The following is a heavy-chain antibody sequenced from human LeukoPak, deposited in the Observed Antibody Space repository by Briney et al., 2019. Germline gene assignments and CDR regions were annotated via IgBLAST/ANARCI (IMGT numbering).Heavy chain of an antibody. J-gene: IGHJ4*02. Sequence: RASVKVSCKASGYTFTSYGISWVRQAPGQRLEWMGWINAGNGNTKYSQKFQGRVTITRDTSASTAYMELSSLRSEDTAVYYCARALFSVPAATGPAGYWGQGTLVTVSS. CDR3: ARALFSVPAATGPAGY. CDR2: INAGNGNT. D-gene: IGHD2-2*01. CDR1: GYTFTSYG. V-gene: IGHV1-3*01.